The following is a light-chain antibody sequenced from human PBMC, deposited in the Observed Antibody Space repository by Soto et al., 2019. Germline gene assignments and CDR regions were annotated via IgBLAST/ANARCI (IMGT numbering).Light chain of an antibody. J-gene: IGKJ2*01. CDR3: QQSDT. CDR2: AAS. CDR1: QSISSY. Sequence: DIQMTQSPSSLSASVGDRVTITCRASQSISSYLNWYQQKPGKAPKLLIYAASSLQSGVPSRFSGSGSGTDFTLTISSLQPEYFATYYCQQSDTFGQGTKLEIK. V-gene: IGKV1-39*01.